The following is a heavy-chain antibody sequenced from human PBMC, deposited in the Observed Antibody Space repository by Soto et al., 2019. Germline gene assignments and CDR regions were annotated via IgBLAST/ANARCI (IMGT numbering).Heavy chain of an antibody. J-gene: IGHJ6*02. D-gene: IGHD1-26*01. CDR2: IYYSGST. Sequence: QLQLQESGPGLVKPSETLSLTCTVSGGSISSSSYYWGWIRQPPGKGLEWIGSIYYSGSTYYNPSPKSRVTISEDTSKNQFSLKLSSVTAADTAVYYCARLVGNSATSDPTYYYYGMDVWGQGTTVTVSS. CDR3: ARLVGNSATSDPTYYYYGMDV. CDR1: GGSISSSSYY. V-gene: IGHV4-39*01.